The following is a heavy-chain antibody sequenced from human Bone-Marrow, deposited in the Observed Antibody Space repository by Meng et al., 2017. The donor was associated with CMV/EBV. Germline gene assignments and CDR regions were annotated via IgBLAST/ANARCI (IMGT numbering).Heavy chain of an antibody. J-gene: IGHJ6*02. V-gene: IGHV3-30*04. D-gene: IGHD2/OR15-2a*01. CDR2: ISYDGSKK. Sequence: GESLKISCAASGFTFTDFAIHWVRQAPGKGLEWVAIISYDGSKKYYADSMKGRFTISRDNFRNTLYLQMNSLRPEDTAVYYCVLSTRTYGLDVWGQGNTVTVSS. CDR1: GFTFTDFA. CDR3: VLSTRTYGLDV.